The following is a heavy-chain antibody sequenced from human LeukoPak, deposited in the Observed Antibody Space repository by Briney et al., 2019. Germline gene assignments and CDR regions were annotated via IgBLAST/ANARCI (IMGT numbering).Heavy chain of an antibody. Sequence: GGSLRLSCAASGLSLSDFWMHWVRQVPGKGLVWVSRISPDGTKTRYADFVKGRFIISRDNAKNALHLQMNNLRVDDTAMYYCASQGGYWGQGTLVAVSS. V-gene: IGHV3-74*01. D-gene: IGHD3-16*01. J-gene: IGHJ4*02. CDR2: ISPDGTKT. CDR1: GLSLSDFW. CDR3: ASQGGY.